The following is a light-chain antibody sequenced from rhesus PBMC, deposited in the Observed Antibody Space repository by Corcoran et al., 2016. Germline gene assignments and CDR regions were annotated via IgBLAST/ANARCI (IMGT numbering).Light chain of an antibody. CDR1: QGISRY. CDR2: NAN. CDR3: KQGNSNPWT. Sequence: DIQMSQSPSSLSASVGDRVTITCRASQGISRYLTWYQQKPGKAPKLPIYNANSLASGVPSRSSGRGSGTDFTLTSSSLQPEDFATYYCKQGNSNPWTFGQGTKVEIK. V-gene: IGKV1-32*02. J-gene: IGKJ1*01.